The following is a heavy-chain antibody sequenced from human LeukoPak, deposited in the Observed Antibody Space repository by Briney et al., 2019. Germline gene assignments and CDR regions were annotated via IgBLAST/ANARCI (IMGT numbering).Heavy chain of an antibody. D-gene: IGHD3-3*01. V-gene: IGHV4-59*01. CDR2: IYYSGST. J-gene: IGHJ4*02. CDR1: GGSISSYY. Sequence: PSETLSLTCTVSGGSISSYYWSWIRQPPGKGLEWIGYIYYSGSTNYNPSLKSRVTISVDTSKNQFSLKLSSVTAADTAVYYCARVDYYDFWSGSLIFDYWGQGTLVTVSS. CDR3: ARVDYYDFWSGSLIFDY.